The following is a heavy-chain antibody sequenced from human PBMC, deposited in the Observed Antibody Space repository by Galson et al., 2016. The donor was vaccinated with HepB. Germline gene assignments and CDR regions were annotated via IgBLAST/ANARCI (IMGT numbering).Heavy chain of an antibody. V-gene: IGHV1-18*01. Sequence: SVKVSCKASGYTFSAYGTTWVRQAPGQGLGWMGWISVYNGNTNYAQRFRGRVTMTTDTSTSTAYMELRSLRSDDTAVYYCARDSDCSGGNCYFDSWGQGTLVTVS. D-gene: IGHD2-15*01. CDR3: ARDSDCSGGNCYFDS. CDR2: ISVYNGNT. J-gene: IGHJ4*03. CDR1: GYTFSAYG.